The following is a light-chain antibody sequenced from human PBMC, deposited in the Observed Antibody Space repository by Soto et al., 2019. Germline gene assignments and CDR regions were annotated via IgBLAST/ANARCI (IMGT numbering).Light chain of an antibody. Sequence: AIQLTQSPSSLSASVGDRVTITCRASQGISSALAWYQQKPGKAPKLLIYDASSLESGVPSRFSGSGSGTDFTLTISILQPEDFATYYCQQFNNYPTFGQGTRLEIK. CDR1: QGISSA. J-gene: IGKJ5*01. CDR2: DAS. V-gene: IGKV1D-13*01. CDR3: QQFNNYPT.